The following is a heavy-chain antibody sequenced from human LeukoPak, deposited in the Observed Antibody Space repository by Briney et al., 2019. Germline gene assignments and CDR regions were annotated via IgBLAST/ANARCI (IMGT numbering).Heavy chain of an antibody. CDR1: GFSLSTSGVC. CDR3: ARIRYYYDSSGYYSDI. Sequence: SGPALVKPTQTLTLTCTFSGFSLSTSGVCVSWIRQPPGKALEWLARIDWDDDKYYSTSLKTRLTISKDTSKNQVVLRMTNMDPVDTATYYCARIRYYYDSSGYYSDIWGQGTMVTVSS. J-gene: IGHJ3*02. D-gene: IGHD3-22*01. V-gene: IGHV2-70*11. CDR2: IDWDDDK.